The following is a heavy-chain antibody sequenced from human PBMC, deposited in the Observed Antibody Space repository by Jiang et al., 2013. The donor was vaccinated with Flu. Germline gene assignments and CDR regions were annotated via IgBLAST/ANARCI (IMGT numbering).Heavy chain of an antibody. V-gene: IGHV1-46*01. CDR1: GYTFTSYY. D-gene: IGHD6-13*01. Sequence: GAEVKKPGASVKVSCKASGYTFTSYYMHWVRQAPGQGLEWMGIINPSGGSTSYAQKFQGRVTMTRDTSTSTVYMELSSLRSEDTAVYYCARVGVASRVSSSWSRSTEYFDYWGQGTLVTVSS. J-gene: IGHJ4*02. CDR3: ARVGVASRVSSSWSRSTEYFDY. CDR2: INPSGGST.